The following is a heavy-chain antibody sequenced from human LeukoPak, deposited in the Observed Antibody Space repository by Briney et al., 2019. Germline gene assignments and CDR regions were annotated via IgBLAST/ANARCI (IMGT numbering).Heavy chain of an antibody. Sequence: GGSLRLSCAASGFTFSSYAMSWVRQAPGKGLEWIGRIRRKRNGYTTEFAASVKGRFTISRDDSEKSMYLHMNNVKTEDTAVYYCSREGAQGDQSAFDVWGQGTMVTVSS. CDR2: IRRKRNGYTT. V-gene: IGHV3-72*01. CDR3: SREGAQGDQSAFDV. D-gene: IGHD2-21*01. CDR1: GFTFSSYA. J-gene: IGHJ3*01.